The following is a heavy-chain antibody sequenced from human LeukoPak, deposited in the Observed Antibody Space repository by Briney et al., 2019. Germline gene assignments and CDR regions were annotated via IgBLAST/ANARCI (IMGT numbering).Heavy chain of an antibody. CDR3: ARGFNELLWFGGGN. Sequence: GASVKVSCKASGYTFTSYDINWVRQATGQGLEWMGWMNPNSGNTGYAQKFQGRVTMTRNTSISTAYMGLSSLRSEDTAVYYCARGFNELLWFGGGNWGQGTLVTVSS. CDR1: GYTFTSYD. D-gene: IGHD3-10*01. J-gene: IGHJ4*02. V-gene: IGHV1-8*01. CDR2: MNPNSGNT.